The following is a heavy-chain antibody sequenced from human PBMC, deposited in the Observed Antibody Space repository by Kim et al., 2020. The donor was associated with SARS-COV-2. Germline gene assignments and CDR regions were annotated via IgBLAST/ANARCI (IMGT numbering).Heavy chain of an antibody. CDR2: T. J-gene: IGHJ4*02. CDR3: ARHHGYGYFDY. Sequence: TTANPPPTSRVTISVDTSKNPFSLQLSSVTAADTAVYYCARHHGYGYFDYWGQGTLVTVSS. D-gene: IGHD5-12*01. V-gene: IGHV4-61*07.